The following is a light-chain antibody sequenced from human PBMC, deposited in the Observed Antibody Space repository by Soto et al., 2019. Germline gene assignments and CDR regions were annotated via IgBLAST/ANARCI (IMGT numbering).Light chain of an antibody. Sequence: TLSVPIADRPTLSSRASQTIDTNLAWYQQKPGQAPRLLIFGASTRATGIPVRFSGSGSGTDFTLTISRLEPEDFAVYYCQQYGSSLFTFGQGTRLEI. CDR1: QTIDTN. J-gene: IGKJ5*01. CDR3: QQYGSSLFT. CDR2: GAS. V-gene: IGKV3-20*01.